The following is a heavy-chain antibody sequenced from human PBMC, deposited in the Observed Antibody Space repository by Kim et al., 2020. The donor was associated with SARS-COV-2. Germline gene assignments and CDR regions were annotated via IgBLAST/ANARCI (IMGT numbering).Heavy chain of an antibody. D-gene: IGHD6-19*01. J-gene: IGHJ3*02. V-gene: IGHV3-21*01. Sequence: GGSLRLSCAASGFTFSSYSMNWVRQAPGKGLEWVSSISSSSSYIYYADSVKGRFTISRDNAKNSLYLQMNSLRAEDTAVYYCARDGDLYSSGKDAFDIWGQGTMVTVSS. CDR1: GFTFSSYS. CDR2: ISSSSSYI. CDR3: ARDGDLYSSGKDAFDI.